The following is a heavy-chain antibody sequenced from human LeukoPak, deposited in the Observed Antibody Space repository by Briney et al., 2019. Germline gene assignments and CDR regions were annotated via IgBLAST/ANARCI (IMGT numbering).Heavy chain of an antibody. V-gene: IGHV4-31*02. D-gene: IGHD6-13*01. CDR2: IYYSGST. Sequence: YWIGWIRQHPGKGLEWIGYIYYSGSTFYNPSLKSRVTISVDTSKNQFSLKLSSVTAADTAVYYCARVIAAAGNYFDYWGQGTLVTVSS. CDR3: ARVIAAAGNYFDY. CDR1: Y. J-gene: IGHJ4*02.